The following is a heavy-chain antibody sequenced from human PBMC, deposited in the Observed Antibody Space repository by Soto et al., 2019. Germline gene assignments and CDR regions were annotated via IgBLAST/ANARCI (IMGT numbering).Heavy chain of an antibody. V-gene: IGHV3-23*01. CDR1: GFTFSNYA. J-gene: IGHJ4*02. Sequence: GGSLRLSCEPSGFTFSNYAMSWVRQAPGKGLEWVSAISTIGTSTFYADSVKGRFTISRDNSKNMLYLQMNSLRAEDTALYYCAKEDLPRMAAAGTLGYWGRGTLVTVSS. CDR3: AKEDLPRMAAAGTLGY. CDR2: ISTIGTST. D-gene: IGHD6-13*01.